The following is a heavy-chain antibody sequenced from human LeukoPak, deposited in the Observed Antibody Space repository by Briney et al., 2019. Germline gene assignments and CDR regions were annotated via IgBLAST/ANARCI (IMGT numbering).Heavy chain of an antibody. D-gene: IGHD2-21*02. CDR2: IIPIFGTT. CDR1: GGTFSSYA. J-gene: IGHJ5*02. V-gene: IGHV1-69*13. Sequence: ASVKLSCKASGGTFSSYAISWVRQPPGQGLEWMGGIIPIFGTTNYAQKFQGRVTITADESTSTAYMELSSLRSEDTAVYYCASGRGRKVTWFDPWGQGTLVTVSS. CDR3: ASGRGRKVTWFDP.